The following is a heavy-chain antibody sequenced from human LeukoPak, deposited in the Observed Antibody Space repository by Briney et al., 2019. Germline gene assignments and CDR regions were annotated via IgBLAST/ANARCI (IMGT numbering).Heavy chain of an antibody. CDR3: AKAASWELKYYFDY. CDR2: ISWNSGSI. CDR1: GFTFDDYA. D-gene: IGHD1-26*01. Sequence: GGSLRLSCAASGFTFDDYAMHWVRHAPGKGLEWVSGISWNSGSIGYADSVKGRFTISRDNAKNSLYLQMNSLRAEDTALYYCAKAASWELKYYFDYWGQGTLVTVSS. J-gene: IGHJ4*02. V-gene: IGHV3-9*01.